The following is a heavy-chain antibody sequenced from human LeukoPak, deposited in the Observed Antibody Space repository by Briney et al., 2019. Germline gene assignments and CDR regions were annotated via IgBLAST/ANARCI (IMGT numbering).Heavy chain of an antibody. D-gene: IGHD3-22*01. J-gene: IGHJ4*02. CDR3: ARGAMVTNYYDSSGPTRYFDY. CDR1: GYTFTTHG. Sequence: ASVKVSCKASGYTFTTHGISWVRQAPGQGLEWMGWISPYNGNTNYAQKLQGRVTMTTDTSTSTAYMELRSLRSDDTAVYYCARGAMVTNYYDSSGPTRYFDYWGQGTLVTVSS. CDR2: ISPYNGNT. V-gene: IGHV1-18*01.